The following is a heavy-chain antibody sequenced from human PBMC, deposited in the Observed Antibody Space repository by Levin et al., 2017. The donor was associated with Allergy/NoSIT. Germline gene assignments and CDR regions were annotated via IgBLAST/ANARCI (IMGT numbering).Heavy chain of an antibody. Sequence: PGGSLRLSCAASGFTVSSNYMSWVRQAPGKGLEWVSVIYSGGNTYYADSVKGRFTISRDNSKNSLYLQMNSLRAEDTAVYYCARLVMGASGGFDYWGQGTLVTVSS. J-gene: IGHJ4*02. CDR1: GFTVSSNY. D-gene: IGHD1-26*01. CDR2: IYSGGNT. CDR3: ARLVMGASGGFDY. V-gene: IGHV3-53*01.